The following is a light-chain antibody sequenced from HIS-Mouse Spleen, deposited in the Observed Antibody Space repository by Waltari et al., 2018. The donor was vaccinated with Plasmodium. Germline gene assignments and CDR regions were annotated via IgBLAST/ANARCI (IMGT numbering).Light chain of an antibody. CDR1: SSDVGGYKY. J-gene: IGLJ2*01. Sequence: QSALTQPPPPSGSPGPAVPIPRTGTSSDVGGYKYVSWYQQHPGKDPQPRIYEVSKRPSGVPDRFSGSKSGNTASLTVSGLQAEDEADYYCSSYAGSNVVFGGGTKLTVL. V-gene: IGLV2-8*01. CDR3: SSYAGSNVV. CDR2: EVS.